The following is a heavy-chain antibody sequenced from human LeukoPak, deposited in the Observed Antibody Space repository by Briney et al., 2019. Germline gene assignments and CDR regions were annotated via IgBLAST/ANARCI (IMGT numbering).Heavy chain of an antibody. J-gene: IGHJ4*02. CDR3: ARAVATMVRGAHGY. CDR2: ISAYNGNT. Sequence: ASVKVSCKASGYTFTSYGISWVRQAPGQGLEWMGWISAYNGNTNYAQKLQGRVTMTTDTSTSTAYMELRSLRSDDTAVYYCARAVATMVRGAHGYWGQGTLVTVSS. D-gene: IGHD3-10*01. V-gene: IGHV1-18*01. CDR1: GYTFTSYG.